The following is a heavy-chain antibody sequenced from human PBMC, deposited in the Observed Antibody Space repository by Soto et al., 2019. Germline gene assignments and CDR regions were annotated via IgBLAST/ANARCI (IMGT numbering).Heavy chain of an antibody. CDR2: IIPIFGTA. CDR1: GGTFSSYA. CDR3: ARGAPIAAPLGGMDV. D-gene: IGHD6-13*01. V-gene: IGHV1-69*13. J-gene: IGHJ6*02. Sequence: SVKVSCKASGGTFSSYAIGWVRQAPGQGLEWMGGIIPIFGTANYVQKFQGRVTITADESTSTAYMQLSSLRFEDTAVYYCARGAPIAAPLGGMDVWGQGTTVTVSS.